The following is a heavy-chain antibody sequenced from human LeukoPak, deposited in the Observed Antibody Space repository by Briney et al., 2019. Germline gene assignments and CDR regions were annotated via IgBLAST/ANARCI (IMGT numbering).Heavy chain of an antibody. CDR2: IYSGGST. Sequence: PGGSLRLSCAASGFTFSTYGMSWVRQAPGKGLEWVSVIYSGGSTYYAASVKGRFTISRDNSKNTLYLQMNSLRAEDTAVYYCARGSGPFDYWGQGTLVTVSS. CDR1: GFTFSTYG. J-gene: IGHJ4*02. V-gene: IGHV3-53*01. CDR3: ARGSGPFDY.